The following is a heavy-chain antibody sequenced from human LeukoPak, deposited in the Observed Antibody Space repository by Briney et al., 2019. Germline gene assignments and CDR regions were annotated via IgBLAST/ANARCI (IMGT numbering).Heavy chain of an antibody. CDR1: GFTFSSYA. J-gene: IGHJ5*02. CDR3: AKGPNSRAVAGSWFDP. D-gene: IGHD6-19*01. CDR2: ISGSGGST. Sequence: GGSLRLSCAASGFTFSSYAMSWVRQAPGKGLEWVSAISGSGGSTYYADSVKGRFTISRDNSKNTLYLQMNSLRAEDTAVYYCAKGPNSRAVAGSWFDPWGQGTLVTVSS. V-gene: IGHV3-23*01.